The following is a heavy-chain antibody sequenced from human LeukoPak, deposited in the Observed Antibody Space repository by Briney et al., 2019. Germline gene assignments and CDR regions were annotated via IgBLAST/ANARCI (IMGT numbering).Heavy chain of an antibody. D-gene: IGHD5-24*01. CDR2: IIPIFGTA. CDR1: GYTFTGYY. J-gene: IGHJ4*02. CDR3: ARGRGRDGSSRE. Sequence: SVKVSCKASGYTFTGYYMHWVRQAPGQGLEWMGGIIPIFGTANYAQKFQGRATITADESTSTAYMELSSLRSEDTAVYYCARGRGRDGSSREWGQGTLVTVSS. V-gene: IGHV1-69*13.